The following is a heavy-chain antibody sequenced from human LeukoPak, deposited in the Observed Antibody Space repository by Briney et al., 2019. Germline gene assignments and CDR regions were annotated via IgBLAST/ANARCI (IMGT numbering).Heavy chain of an antibody. D-gene: IGHD4-17*01. J-gene: IGHJ4*02. V-gene: IGHV3-64D*06. CDR1: GFTVSSNY. Sequence: GGSLRLSCAASGFTVSSNYMSWVRQAPGKGLEYVSAISSNGGSTYYADSVKGRFTISRDNSKNTLYLQMSSLRAEDTAVYYCVKDANDYGDYVPYYFDYWGQGTLVTVSS. CDR2: ISSNGGST. CDR3: VKDANDYGDYVPYYFDY.